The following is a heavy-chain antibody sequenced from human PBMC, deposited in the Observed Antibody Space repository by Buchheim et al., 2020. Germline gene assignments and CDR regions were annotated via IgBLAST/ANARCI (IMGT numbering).Heavy chain of an antibody. V-gene: IGHV4-34*01. CDR3: ARGLRAAAGHYYYYYYGMDV. Sequence: QVQLQQWGAGLLKPSETLSLTCAVYGGSFSGYYWSWIRQPPGKGLEWIGEINHSGSTNYNPSLKSRVTISVDTSKNPFSLKLSAVTAADTAVYYCARGLRAAAGHYYYYYYGMDVWGQGTT. CDR2: INHSGST. J-gene: IGHJ6*02. D-gene: IGHD6-13*01. CDR1: GGSFSGYY.